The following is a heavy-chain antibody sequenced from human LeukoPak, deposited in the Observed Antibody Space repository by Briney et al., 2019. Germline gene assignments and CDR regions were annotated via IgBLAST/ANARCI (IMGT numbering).Heavy chain of an antibody. Sequence: PSETLSLTCAVYGGSLSGYYWSWIRQPPGRGLEWIGEINHSGSANYNPSLKSRVTISVDTSKNQFSLKLSSVTAADTAVYYCARGRISQWRVRFDYWGQGTLVTVSS. CDR2: INHSGSA. J-gene: IGHJ4*02. CDR3: ARGRISQWRVRFDY. V-gene: IGHV4-34*01. D-gene: IGHD6-19*01. CDR1: GGSLSGYY.